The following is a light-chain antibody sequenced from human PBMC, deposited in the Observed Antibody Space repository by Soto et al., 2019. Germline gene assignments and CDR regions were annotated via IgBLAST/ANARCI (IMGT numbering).Light chain of an antibody. J-gene: IGKJ4*01. CDR3: LQHNTSPLT. Sequence: DIQMTQSPSSLSASVGDRVTITCRASQGIRKDLGWYQQKPGKAPKSLIYAAASLQSGVPSRFSVSGFGTEFTLTISSLQPEDFATYYCLQHNTSPLTFGGGTKVEI. V-gene: IGKV1-17*01. CDR1: QGIRKD. CDR2: AAA.